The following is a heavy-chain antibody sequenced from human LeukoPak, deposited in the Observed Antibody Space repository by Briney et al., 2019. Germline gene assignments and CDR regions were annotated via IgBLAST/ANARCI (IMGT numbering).Heavy chain of an antibody. CDR1: GFTFSSYW. V-gene: IGHV3-7*01. CDR2: IKQDGSEK. Sequence: GGSLRLSCAASGFTFSSYWMSWVRQAPGKGLEWVANIKQDGSEKYYVDSVKGRFTISRDNAKNSLYLQMNSLRAEDTAVYYCANRVGIAAAGTGSRRNWFDPWGQGTLVTVSS. D-gene: IGHD6-13*01. J-gene: IGHJ5*02. CDR3: ANRVGIAAAGTGSRRNWFDP.